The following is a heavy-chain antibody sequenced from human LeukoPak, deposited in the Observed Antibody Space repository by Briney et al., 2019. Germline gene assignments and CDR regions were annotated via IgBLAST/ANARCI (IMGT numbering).Heavy chain of an antibody. D-gene: IGHD6-13*01. CDR2: IKQDGSET. CDR3: ARDAHSSSWYQDY. CDR1: GITFSNYW. V-gene: IGHV3-7*01. J-gene: IGHJ4*02. Sequence: PGGSLRLSCATSGITFSNYWMTWVRQAPGKGLEWVANIKQDGSETHYVDSVKGRFTISRDNAKNSLYLQMNSLRAEDAGLYYCARDAHSSSWYQDYWGQATLVTVSS.